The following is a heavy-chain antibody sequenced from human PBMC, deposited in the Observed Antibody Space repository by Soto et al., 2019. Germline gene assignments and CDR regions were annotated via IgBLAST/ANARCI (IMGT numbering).Heavy chain of an antibody. V-gene: IGHV3-64D*06. CDR3: AKNRYCSSTSCFDFSYGLNV. D-gene: IGHD2-2*01. Sequence: GGSLRLSCSASGFTFSAYSMHWVRLAPGKGLEHVSTVSSGGGSTFYADSVKGRFAISRDNSKNTLYLQMARLRPEDTAVYYCAKNRYCSSTSCFDFSYGLNVWGQGTTVTVSS. CDR1: GFTFSAYS. J-gene: IGHJ6*02. CDR2: VSSGGGST.